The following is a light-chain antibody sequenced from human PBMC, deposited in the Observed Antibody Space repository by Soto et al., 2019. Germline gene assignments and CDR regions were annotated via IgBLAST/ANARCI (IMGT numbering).Light chain of an antibody. Sequence: SYELTQPPSVSTAPGQTARITCGGNDIERKNVHWYQQKPGQAPVLVVYDDSDRPSGIPERFAGSNSGNTATLTINRVEAGDEGDYFCQVWDTTSDHFGFGTGTKLTVL. CDR1: DIERKN. J-gene: IGLJ1*01. CDR2: DDS. V-gene: IGLV3-21*02. CDR3: QVWDTTSDHFG.